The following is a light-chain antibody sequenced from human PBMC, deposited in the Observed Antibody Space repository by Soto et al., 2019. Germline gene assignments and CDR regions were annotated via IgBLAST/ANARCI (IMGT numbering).Light chain of an antibody. CDR1: QSVSSN. J-gene: IGKJ5*01. CDR2: GAA. Sequence: EIVMTQAPATLSVSPGERATLSCRASQSVSSNLAWYQQKPGQAPRLLIYGAATRATGIPARFSGSRSGTEFTLTISSLQSEDFAVYYCQQYNNWPPITFGQGTRLEIK. CDR3: QQYNNWPPIT. V-gene: IGKV3-15*01.